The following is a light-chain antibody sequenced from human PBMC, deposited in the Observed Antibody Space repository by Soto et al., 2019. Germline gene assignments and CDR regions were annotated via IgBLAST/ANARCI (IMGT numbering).Light chain of an antibody. J-gene: IGLJ1*01. Sequence: QSVLTQPASVSGSPGQSITFSCTGTSSDIGGYNYVSWYQQHPGKAPKLMIYEVSNRPSGVSDRFSGSKSGNTASLTISGLQAEDEADYYCTSYTSSTTNYVFGTGTKPPS. CDR2: EVS. CDR1: SSDIGGYNY. V-gene: IGLV2-14*01. CDR3: TSYTSSTTNYV.